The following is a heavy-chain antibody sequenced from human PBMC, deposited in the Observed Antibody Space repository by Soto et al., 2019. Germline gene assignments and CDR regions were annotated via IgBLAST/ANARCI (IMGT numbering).Heavy chain of an antibody. V-gene: IGHV3-21*01. CDR2: ISSSSSYI. CDR1: GFTFSSYS. CDR3: ARENPKDYYMDV. J-gene: IGHJ6*03. Sequence: GGSLRLSCAASGFTFSSYSMNWVRQAPGKGLEWVSSISSSSSYIYYADSVKGRFTISRDNAKNSLYLQMNSLRAEDTAVYYCARENPKDYYMDVWGKGTTVTVSS.